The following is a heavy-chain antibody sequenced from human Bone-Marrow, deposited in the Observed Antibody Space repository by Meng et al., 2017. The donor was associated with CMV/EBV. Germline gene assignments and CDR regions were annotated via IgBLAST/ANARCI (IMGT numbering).Heavy chain of an antibody. CDR1: GGSISSSSYY. CDR3: ARASGADAFDI. Sequence: GSLRLSCTVSGGSISSSSYYWGWIRQPPGKGLEWIGSIYYSGSTYYNPSLKSRVTISVDTSKNQFSLKLSSVTAADTAVYYCARASGADAFDIWGQGTMVTVSS. CDR2: IYYSGST. J-gene: IGHJ3*02. V-gene: IGHV4-39*07. D-gene: IGHD3-10*01.